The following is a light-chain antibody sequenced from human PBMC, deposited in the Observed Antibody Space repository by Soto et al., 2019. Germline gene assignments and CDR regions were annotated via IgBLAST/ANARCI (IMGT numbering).Light chain of an antibody. CDR1: QSVGSTY. J-gene: IGKJ1*01. Sequence: ELVLTQSPGTLSLSPGERATLSCMASQSVGSTYLAWYQQNPGQAPRLLIYGASNRATGIPDRFSGSGSGTDFTLTIRRLETEDLSVYYCQQYCGTRWTFVQGTRVDI. V-gene: IGKV3-20*01. CDR3: QQYCGTRWT. CDR2: GAS.